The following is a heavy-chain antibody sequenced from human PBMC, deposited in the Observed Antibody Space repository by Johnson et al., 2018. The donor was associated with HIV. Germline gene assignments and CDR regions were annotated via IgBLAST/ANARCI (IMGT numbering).Heavy chain of an antibody. CDR3: AKETVRQQRVRGTDAFDI. D-gene: IGHD6-13*01. Sequence: QVQVVESGGGVVQPGTSLRLSCEASGFTFSSYGMHWVRQAPGKGLEWAAVIWFDGSNKYYADSVKGRFTISRDNSENTLYLQRDSLRAEDTAMYYCAKETVRQQRVRGTDAFDIWGQGTMVTVSS. J-gene: IGHJ3*02. CDR1: GFTFSSYG. V-gene: IGHV3-33*06. CDR2: IWFDGSNK.